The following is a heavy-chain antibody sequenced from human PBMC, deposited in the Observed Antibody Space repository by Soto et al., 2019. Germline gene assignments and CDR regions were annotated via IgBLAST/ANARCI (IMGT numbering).Heavy chain of an antibody. CDR2: ITGSAGTT. D-gene: IGHD2-8*01. CDR3: AKCMQAYWNYDAHHI. J-gene: IGHJ3*02. Sequence: EVKLLESGGGSVQPGGSLRLSCAASGFTFSSYSMTWVRQAPGKGLEWVAHITGSAGTTYYADSVKGGFTISRDTSRNTVYLQMNSLRAEDTALYYCAKCMQAYWNYDAHHIWGQGTMVTVSS. CDR1: GFTFSSYS. V-gene: IGHV3-23*01.